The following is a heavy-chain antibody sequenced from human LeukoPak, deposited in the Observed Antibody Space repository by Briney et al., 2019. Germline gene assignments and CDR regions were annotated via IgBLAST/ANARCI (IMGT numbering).Heavy chain of an antibody. CDR3: ARDGDFYYFDY. J-gene: IGHJ4*02. CDR2: IYHSGST. Sequence: SETLSLTCTVSGYSISSGNYWGWIRQPPGKGPEWIGSIYHSGSTYYNPSLKSRVSISVDTSMNQFSLRLSSVTAADTAVYYCARDGDFYYFDYWGQGTLVTVSS. CDR1: GYSISSGNY. V-gene: IGHV4-38-2*02.